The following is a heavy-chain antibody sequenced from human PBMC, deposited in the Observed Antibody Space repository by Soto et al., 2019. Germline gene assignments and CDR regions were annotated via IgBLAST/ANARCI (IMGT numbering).Heavy chain of an antibody. CDR1: GYTFTSYG. V-gene: IGHV1-18*01. CDR3: ARSNIATPGFNWFDP. D-gene: IGHD6-13*01. CDR2: ISVYNGNT. Sequence: QVQLVQSGAEVKKPGASVKVSCKTSGYTFTSYGISWVRQAPGQGLEWMGWISVYNGNTNYAQKLQGRVTMTTDTSTSTAYMELRSLTSDDTAVYYCARSNIATPGFNWFDPWGQGTLVTVSS. J-gene: IGHJ5*02.